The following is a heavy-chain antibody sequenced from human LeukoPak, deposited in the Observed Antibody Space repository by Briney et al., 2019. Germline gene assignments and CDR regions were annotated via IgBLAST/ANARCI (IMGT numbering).Heavy chain of an antibody. CDR2: IYYSGST. D-gene: IGHD3-10*01. J-gene: IGHJ5*02. CDR1: GGSISRYY. Sequence: SETLSLTCTVSGGSISRYYWSWIRQPPGKGLEWIGYIYYSGSTYYNPSLKSRVTISVDTSKNQFSPKLSSVTAADTAVYYCARTPYYYGSGSPSRRINWFDPWGQGTLVTVSS. V-gene: IGHV4-59*08. CDR3: ARTPYYYGSGSPSRRINWFDP.